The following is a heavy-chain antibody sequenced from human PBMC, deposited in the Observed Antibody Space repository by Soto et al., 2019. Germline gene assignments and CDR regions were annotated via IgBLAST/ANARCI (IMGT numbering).Heavy chain of an antibody. Sequence: QVQLVQSGAEVKKPGSSVKVSCKASGGTFSNHAINWVRQAPGRVLEWMGRIIPIFTTTDYAQRFQGRVTITADESTITAYMEMSSLKHDDTAVYYCAREVAADGTFLDDVFDIWGPGTMVTVSS. CDR2: IIPIFTTT. CDR3: AREVAADGTFLDDVFDI. J-gene: IGHJ3*02. CDR1: GGTFSNHA. D-gene: IGHD6-13*01. V-gene: IGHV1-69*12.